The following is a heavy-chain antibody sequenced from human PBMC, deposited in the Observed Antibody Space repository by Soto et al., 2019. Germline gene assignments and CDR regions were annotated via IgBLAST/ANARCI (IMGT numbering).Heavy chain of an antibody. D-gene: IGHD5-18*01. Sequence: QVQLVQSGAEVKKPGASVKVSCKASGYTFTNYVMHWVRQAPGQRLEWMGWINTGNGNTKYSQKFQGRVTITRDTSASIVYMDLSSLRSEDTAVYYCSRDRQWIQLWSASSNLFDYWGQGTLVTVSS. CDR3: SRDRQWIQLWSASSNLFDY. CDR1: GYTFTNYV. J-gene: IGHJ4*02. CDR2: INTGNGNT. V-gene: IGHV1-3*04.